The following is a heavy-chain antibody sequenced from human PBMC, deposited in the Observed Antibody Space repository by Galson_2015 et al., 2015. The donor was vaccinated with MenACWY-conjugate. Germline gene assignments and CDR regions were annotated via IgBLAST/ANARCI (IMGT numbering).Heavy chain of an antibody. CDR1: GFTFNDYG. CDR3: VSLYGVTGLRN. J-gene: IGHJ4*02. Sequence: SLRLSCAASGFTFNDYGMTWVRQAPGKGLEWVSHINGNGDSIGYADSVKGRFTISRDNAKNSLYLQMNSLRPEDTALYYCVSLYGVTGLRNWGQGTLVTVSS. CDR2: INGNGDSI. V-gene: IGHV3-20*04. D-gene: IGHD7-27*01.